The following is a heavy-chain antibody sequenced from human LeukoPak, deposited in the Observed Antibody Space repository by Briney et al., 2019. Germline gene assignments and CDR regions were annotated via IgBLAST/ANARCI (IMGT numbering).Heavy chain of an antibody. CDR1: GGSISSYY. CDR3: ARTVRGDYVDY. Sequence: KPSETLSLTCTVSGGSISSYYWSWIRQPPGKGLGWIGYIQYSGSTNYNPSLKSRVTISVDTSKKQFSLNLSSVIAADAARYYCARTVRGDYVDYWGQGALVTVSS. V-gene: IGHV4-59*01. D-gene: IGHD4-17*01. J-gene: IGHJ4*02. CDR2: IQYSGST.